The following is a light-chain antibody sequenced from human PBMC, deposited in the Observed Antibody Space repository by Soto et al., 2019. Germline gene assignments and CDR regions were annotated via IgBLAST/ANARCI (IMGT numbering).Light chain of an antibody. CDR2: DAS. CDR3: QQRSNDMYT. J-gene: IGKJ2*01. Sequence: EIVLTQSPATLSLSPGERVTLSCRASQSVSSYLAWYQQQPGQAPRLLIYDASNRATGIPARFSGSGSGTDFTLTISSREPEDFAVYYCQQRSNDMYTFGQGTKLEIK. V-gene: IGKV3-11*01. CDR1: QSVSSY.